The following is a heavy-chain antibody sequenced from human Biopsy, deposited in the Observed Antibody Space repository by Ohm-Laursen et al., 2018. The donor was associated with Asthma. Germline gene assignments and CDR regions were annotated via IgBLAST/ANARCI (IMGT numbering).Heavy chain of an antibody. J-gene: IGHJ6*02. CDR3: ARAVDYSHYYGIDV. V-gene: IGHV1-18*01. D-gene: IGHD3-10*01. CDR1: GYIFSSAG. CDR2: ISVYNGNT. Sequence: ASVKVSCKPSGYIFSSAGITWLRQAPGQGLEWMGWISVYNGNTKVAQKLQDRVTMITDTSTSTAYMELRSLRSDDTAVYFCARAVDYSHYYGIDVWGQGTTVTVS.